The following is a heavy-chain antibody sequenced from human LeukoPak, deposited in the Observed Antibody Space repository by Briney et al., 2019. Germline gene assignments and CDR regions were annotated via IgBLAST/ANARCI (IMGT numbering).Heavy chain of an antibody. CDR2: ISGSGGRT. CDR3: AKNPPDTVVLPGGYFNYYGVDV. CDR1: GFTFSSYA. D-gene: IGHD2-2*01. V-gene: IGHV3-23*01. J-gene: IGHJ6*04. Sequence: GGSLRLSCAVSGFTFSSYAMSWVRQAPGKGLEWVSDISGSGGRTYYADSVKDHFTISRDNSKNTLYLQMNSLRAEDTAVYYCAKNPPDTVVLPGGYFNYYGVDVWGKGTTVTVSS.